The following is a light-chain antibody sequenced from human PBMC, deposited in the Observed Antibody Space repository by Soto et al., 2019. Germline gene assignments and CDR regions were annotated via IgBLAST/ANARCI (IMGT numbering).Light chain of an antibody. CDR2: GAS. V-gene: IGKV3-20*01. CDR3: QQYGSSRT. J-gene: IGKJ1*01. CDR1: QSVSSSY. Sequence: EIVLTQSPGTLSLSPGERATLSCRASQSVSSSYLAWYQQKPGQAPRLLIYGASSRATGIPDRFSGSGSGTAFPLTISRLEPEDFAVYYCQQYGSSRTFGQGTKVEIK.